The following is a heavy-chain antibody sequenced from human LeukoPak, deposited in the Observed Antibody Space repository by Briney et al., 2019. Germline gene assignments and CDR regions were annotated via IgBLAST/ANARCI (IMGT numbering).Heavy chain of an antibody. J-gene: IGHJ4*02. V-gene: IGHV1-18*01. CDR1: GYTFTNYG. CDR3: ARHLRVGATVLSSFNF. D-gene: IGHD1-26*01. CDR2: ISGDNGNT. Sequence: ASVKVSCKASGYTFTNYGISWVRQALGQRLEWMGWISGDNGNTNYERKVQGRVTMTTDTSTSTAYMELRSLRSDDTAIYYCARHLRVGATVLSSFNFWGQGTLVTVSS.